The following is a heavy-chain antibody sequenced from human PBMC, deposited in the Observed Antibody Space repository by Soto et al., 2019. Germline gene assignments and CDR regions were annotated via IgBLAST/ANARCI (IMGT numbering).Heavy chain of an antibody. J-gene: IGHJ5*02. CDR1: GFTFSRYA. CDR2: ISGSGGST. Sequence: GGSLRLSCAASGFTFSRYAMSWVRQAPGKGLEWVSAISGSGGSTYYADSVKGRFTMTTDTSTSTAYMELRSLRSDDTAVYYCARDRDYVNWFDPWGQGTLVTVSS. V-gene: IGHV3-23*01. CDR3: ARDRDYVNWFDP. D-gene: IGHD4-17*01.